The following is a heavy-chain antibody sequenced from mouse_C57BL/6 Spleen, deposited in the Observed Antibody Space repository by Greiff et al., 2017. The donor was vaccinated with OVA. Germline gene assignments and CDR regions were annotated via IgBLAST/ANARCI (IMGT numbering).Heavy chain of an antibody. CDR2: IYPGDGDT. CDR1: GYAFSSSW. Sequence: LVESGPELVKPGASVKISCKASGYAFSSSWMNWVKQRPGKGLEWIGRIYPGDGDTNYNGKFKGKATLTADKSSSTAYMQLSSLTSEDSAVYFCARSFDGYSSRFAYWGQGTLVTVSA. V-gene: IGHV1-82*01. D-gene: IGHD2-3*01. CDR3: ARSFDGYSSRFAY. J-gene: IGHJ3*01.